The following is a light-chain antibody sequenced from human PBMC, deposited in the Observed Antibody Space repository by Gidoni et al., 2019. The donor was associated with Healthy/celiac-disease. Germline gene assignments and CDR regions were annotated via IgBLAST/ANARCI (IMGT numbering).Light chain of an antibody. CDR1: QSLSSW. J-gene: IGKJ3*01. V-gene: IGKV1-5*01. Sequence: DIQMTQSPSTLSASVGDRVTITCRASQSLSSWLAWYQQKPGKAPKLLIYDASSWESGVPSRFSGRGSGTGFTLTISSLKPDDFATYYCQQYNSYPFTCGPGTKVDIK. CDR3: QQYNSYPFT. CDR2: DAS.